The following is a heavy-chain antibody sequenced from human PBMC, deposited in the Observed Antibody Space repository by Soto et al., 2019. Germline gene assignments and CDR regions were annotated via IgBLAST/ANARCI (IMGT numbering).Heavy chain of an antibody. J-gene: IGHJ6*02. D-gene: IGHD7-27*01. Sequence: ASVKVSCTASGSTFTGYYMHWVRQDPGQGLEWMGIINPSGGSTSYAQKFQGRVTMTRDTSTSTVYMELSSLRSEDTAVYYCARQEGELGARSPEDYYGMDVWGQGTTVTVSS. CDR2: INPSGGST. CDR3: ARQEGELGARSPEDYYGMDV. CDR1: GSTFTGYY. V-gene: IGHV1-46*01.